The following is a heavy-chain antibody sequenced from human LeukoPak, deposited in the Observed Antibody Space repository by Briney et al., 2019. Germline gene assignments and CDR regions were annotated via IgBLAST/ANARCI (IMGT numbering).Heavy chain of an antibody. CDR3: AKDKLTGIAVAGTGAFDI. Sequence: GGSLRLSCAASGFTFSSYAMSWVRQAPGKGLEWVSAISGSGGSTYYADSVKGRFTISRDNSKNTLSLQMNSLRAEDTAVYYCAKDKLTGIAVAGTGAFDIWGQGTMVTVSS. J-gene: IGHJ3*02. CDR2: ISGSGGST. CDR1: GFTFSSYA. V-gene: IGHV3-23*01. D-gene: IGHD6-19*01.